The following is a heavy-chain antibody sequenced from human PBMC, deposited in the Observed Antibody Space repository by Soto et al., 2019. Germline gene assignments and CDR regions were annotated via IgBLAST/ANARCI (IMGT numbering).Heavy chain of an antibody. V-gene: IGHV4-4*02. CDR1: GGSISSGNW. Sequence: SETLSLTCAVSGGSISSGNWWSWVRQAPGKGLEWIGEIYHSGSTNYNSSLKSRATISVDKSKNQFSLILSSVTAADTAVYYCARDGEDGYNLGYWGRGTLVTVSS. CDR2: IYHSGST. CDR3: ARDGEDGYNLGY. J-gene: IGHJ4*02. D-gene: IGHD5-12*01.